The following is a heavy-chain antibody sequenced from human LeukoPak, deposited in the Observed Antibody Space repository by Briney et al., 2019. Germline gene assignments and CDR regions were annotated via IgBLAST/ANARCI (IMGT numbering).Heavy chain of an antibody. J-gene: IGHJ4*01. CDR2: IDSSGTT. V-gene: IGHV4-4*07. D-gene: IGHD6-19*01. Sequence: SETLSLTCSVSDGSINTYFWSWVRQPAGKGLEWIGRIDSSGTTSLNPSLKSRVTISQDKSKKQFSLKLSSVTAADTAVYYCATGGYSAWCDYWGHGTQVIVSS. CDR1: DGSINTYF. CDR3: ATGGYSAWCDY.